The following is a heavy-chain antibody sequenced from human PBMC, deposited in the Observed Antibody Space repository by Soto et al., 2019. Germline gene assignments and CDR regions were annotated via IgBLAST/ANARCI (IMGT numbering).Heavy chain of an antibody. D-gene: IGHD5-12*01. V-gene: IGHV4-38-2*02. Sequence: SETLSLTCSVSVYSISSGYYWGFIRQPPGKGLEWIGSIYHSGSTYYNPSLKSRVTISVDTSKNQFSLKLSSVTAADTAVYYCARDRNFNVDIVATITNWFDPWGQGTLVTVSS. CDR2: IYHSGST. J-gene: IGHJ5*02. CDR1: VYSISSGYY. CDR3: ARDRNFNVDIVATITNWFDP.